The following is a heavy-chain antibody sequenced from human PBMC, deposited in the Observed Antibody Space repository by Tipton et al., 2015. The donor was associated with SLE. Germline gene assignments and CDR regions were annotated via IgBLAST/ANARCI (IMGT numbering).Heavy chain of an antibody. CDR2: VYYTVTT. CDR1: GGSISGYY. J-gene: IGHJ6*02. V-gene: IGHV4-59*01. Sequence: TLSLTCTVSGGSISGYYWSWIRQPPGKGLEWIGYVYYTVTTNYNPSLKSRVTISVDTSKMQLSLKLTSVTAADTAVYYCANSRVYYYGMDVWGQGTTVTVSS. CDR3: ANSRVYYYGMDV.